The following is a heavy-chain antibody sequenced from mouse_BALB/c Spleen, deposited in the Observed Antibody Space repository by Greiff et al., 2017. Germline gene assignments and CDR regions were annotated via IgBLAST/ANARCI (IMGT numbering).Heavy chain of an antibody. J-gene: IGHJ1*01. Sequence: VKLQESGAELVRPGVSVKISCKGSGYTFTDYAMHWVKQSHAKSLEWIGVISTYYGDASYNQKFKGKATMTVDKSSSTAYMELARLTSEDSAIYYCARRYGNYGYFDVWGAGTTVTVSS. CDR1: GYTFTDYA. CDR3: ARRYGNYGYFDV. D-gene: IGHD2-10*02. V-gene: IGHV1S137*01. CDR2: ISTYYGDA.